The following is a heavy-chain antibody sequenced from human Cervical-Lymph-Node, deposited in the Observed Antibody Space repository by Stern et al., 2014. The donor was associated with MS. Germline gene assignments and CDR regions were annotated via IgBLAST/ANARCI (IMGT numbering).Heavy chain of an antibody. D-gene: IGHD5/OR15-5a*01. CDR1: GGSISSGDYY. CDR3: ARAGASVGEVAPFAFDI. CDR2: IYSSGSA. J-gene: IGHJ3*02. V-gene: IGHV4-30-4*01. Sequence: QLQLQESGPGLVKPSQTLSLSCTVSGGSISSGDYYWSWIRQPPGKGLEWIGYIYSSGSAYYNPSLKSRISLSVDTSKNQFSLQLTSVTVADRAVYYCARAGASVGEVAPFAFDIWGQGTAVTVSS.